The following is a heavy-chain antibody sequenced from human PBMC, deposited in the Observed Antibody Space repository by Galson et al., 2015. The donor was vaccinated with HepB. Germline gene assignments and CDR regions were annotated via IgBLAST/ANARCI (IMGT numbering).Heavy chain of an antibody. V-gene: IGHV1-69*04. CDR1: GGTFSSYA. CDR2: IIPILGIA. J-gene: IGHJ5*02. Sequence: SVKVSCKASGGTFSSYAISWVRQAPGQGLEWMGRIIPILGIANYAQKFQGRVTITADKSTSTAYMELSSLRSEDTAVYYCARDQLRFLEWSRINWFDPRGQGTLVTVSS. D-gene: IGHD3-3*01. CDR3: ARDQLRFLEWSRINWFDP.